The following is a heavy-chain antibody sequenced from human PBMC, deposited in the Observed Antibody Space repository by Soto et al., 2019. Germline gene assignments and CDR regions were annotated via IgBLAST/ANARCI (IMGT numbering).Heavy chain of an antibody. CDR1: GGSISSGGYS. D-gene: IGHD4-17*01. J-gene: IGHJ5*02. Sequence: QLQLQESGSGLVKPSQTLSLTCAVSGGSISSGGYSWSWIRQPPGKGLEWIGYIYHSGSTYYNPSPKSRVTISVDRSKNQFSLKLSSVTAADTAVYYCARYKGPTGRIGFDPWGQGTLVTVSS. CDR3: ARYKGPTGRIGFDP. V-gene: IGHV4-30-2*01. CDR2: IYHSGST.